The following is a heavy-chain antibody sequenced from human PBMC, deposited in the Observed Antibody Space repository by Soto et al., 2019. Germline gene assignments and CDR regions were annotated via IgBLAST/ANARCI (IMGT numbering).Heavy chain of an antibody. J-gene: IGHJ4*02. CDR3: AKWSYLDY. Sequence: GGSLRLSCTTSGFSFASFAMTWVRQAPGKGLEWVATISGSDGKTYYADSVKGRFSISRDTSRNTLYLQMNSLRADDTAIYYCAKWSYLDYWGQGTRVTVS. CDR2: ISGSDGKT. CDR1: GFSFASFA. V-gene: IGHV3-23*01. D-gene: IGHD3-3*01.